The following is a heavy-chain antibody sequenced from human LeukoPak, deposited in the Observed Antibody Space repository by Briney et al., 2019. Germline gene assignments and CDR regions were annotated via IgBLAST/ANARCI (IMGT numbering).Heavy chain of an antibody. J-gene: IGHJ4*02. CDR3: AKDYAGGKGFDY. Sequence: SETLSLTCIVSGGSISSYYWSWIRQPPGKGLEWIGYIYYSGSTNYNPSLKSRVTISVDTSKNQFSLKLSSVTAEDTAVYYCAKDYAGGKGFDYWGQGTLVTVSS. CDR2: IYYSGST. CDR1: GGSISSYY. V-gene: IGHV4-59*01. D-gene: IGHD3-16*01.